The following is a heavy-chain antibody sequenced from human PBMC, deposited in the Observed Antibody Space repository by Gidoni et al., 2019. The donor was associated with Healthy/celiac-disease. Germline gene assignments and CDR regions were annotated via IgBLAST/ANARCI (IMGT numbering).Heavy chain of an antibody. CDR2: IYPGDSDT. D-gene: IGHD1-26*01. J-gene: IGHJ5*02. V-gene: IGHV5-51*01. CDR3: ARHVIVGSYQYNWFDP. Sequence: EVTLVQSGAGVKQPGDALKIACKGSGYSFTSCWIGWVRQFPGNGLEWMGIIYPGDSDTRYSPSFQGQVTISADKSISTAYLQWSSLQAADTAMYYCARHVIVGSYQYNWFDPWGQGTLVTVSS. CDR1: GYSFTSCW.